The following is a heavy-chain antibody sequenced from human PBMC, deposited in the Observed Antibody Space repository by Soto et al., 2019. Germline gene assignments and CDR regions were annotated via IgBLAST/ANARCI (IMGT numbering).Heavy chain of an antibody. J-gene: IGHJ4*02. Sequence: EVQLVQSGGELKKPGESLRISCKGSKDNLNNYWIAWVRQMPGKDLEWMGRIDPSDSQTIYSPDFQGHVTITAAKSISTAYLQWSSLRASDPATYYCATSNTHVDTDYFDQWGQGPLVTVSS. V-gene: IGHV5-10-1*03. CDR3: ATSNTHVDTDYFDQ. D-gene: IGHD3-9*01. CDR2: IDPSDSQT. CDR1: KDNLNNYW.